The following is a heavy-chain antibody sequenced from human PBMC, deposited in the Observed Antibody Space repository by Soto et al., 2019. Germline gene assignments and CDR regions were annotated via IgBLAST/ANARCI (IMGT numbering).Heavy chain of an antibody. D-gene: IGHD3-3*01. CDR2: ISGSGGST. V-gene: IGHV3-23*01. J-gene: IGHJ4*02. CDR1: GFTFSSYA. CDR3: AREISRKGYYDFWSGYYLGYDY. Sequence: GGSLRLSCAASGFTFSSYAMSWVRQAPGKGLEWVSAISGSGGSTYYADSVKGRFTISRDNSKNTLYLQMNSLRAEDTAVYYCAREISRKGYYDFWSGYYLGYDYWGQGTLVTVSS.